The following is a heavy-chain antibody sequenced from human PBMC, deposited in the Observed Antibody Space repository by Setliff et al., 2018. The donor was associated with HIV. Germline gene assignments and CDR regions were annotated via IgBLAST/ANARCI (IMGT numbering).Heavy chain of an antibody. V-gene: IGHV1-18*01. CDR2: ISAYNGNT. J-gene: IGHJ3*01. CDR1: GYTFTSYG. CDR3: ARDDGGYNYAEAFDV. D-gene: IGHD3-16*01. Sequence: ASVKVSCKASGYTFTSYGISWVRQAPGQGLEWMGWISAYNGNTNYAQKLQGRVTMTTDTFTSTAYMELRSLRSDDTAVYYCARDDGGYNYAEAFDVWGQGTMVTVSS.